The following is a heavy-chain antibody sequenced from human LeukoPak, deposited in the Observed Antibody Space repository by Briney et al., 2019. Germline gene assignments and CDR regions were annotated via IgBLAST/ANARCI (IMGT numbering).Heavy chain of an antibody. CDR2: IRSDGGDT. CDR1: GFTFNNYW. Sequence: GGSLRLSCAASGFTFNNYWMHWVRQAPGMGLVWVSSIRSDGGDTAYADSAKGRFTISRDNAKNTMFLQMNNLRAEDTAVYYGAMEIDGFDVWGPGTLVTVSS. D-gene: IGHD1-1*01. J-gene: IGHJ3*01. CDR3: AMEIDGFDV. V-gene: IGHV3-74*01.